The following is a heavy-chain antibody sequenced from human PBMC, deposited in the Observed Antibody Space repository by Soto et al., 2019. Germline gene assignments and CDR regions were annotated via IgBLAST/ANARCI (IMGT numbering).Heavy chain of an antibody. Sequence: QDQLVQSGAEVKKPGSSVKVSCKASGGTFSSHTFSWVRQAPGQGLEWMGRIIPALGTATYAQKFQGRVTITAHESATTVYMELNSLRSEDTAAYYCARPDFGDYWYFDLWGRGTLVTVSS. J-gene: IGHJ2*01. V-gene: IGHV1-69*08. D-gene: IGHD4-17*01. CDR1: GGTFSSHT. CDR2: IIPALGTA. CDR3: ARPDFGDYWYFDL.